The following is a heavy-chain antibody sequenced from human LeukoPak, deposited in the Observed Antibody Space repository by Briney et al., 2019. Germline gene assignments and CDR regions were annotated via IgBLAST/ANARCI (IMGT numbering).Heavy chain of an antibody. CDR1: GASISVYY. CDR2: IHSSGGT. Sequence: SETLSLTCSVSGASISVYYWSWIRQPPGKGLEWIGYIHSSGGTNCNPSLKSRVTISVDTSKNQFSLKLSSVTAADTAVFYCARLGRAGGGLDYWGQGTLVTVSS. V-gene: IGHV4-59*08. J-gene: IGHJ4*02. D-gene: IGHD3-10*01. CDR3: ARLGRAGGGLDY.